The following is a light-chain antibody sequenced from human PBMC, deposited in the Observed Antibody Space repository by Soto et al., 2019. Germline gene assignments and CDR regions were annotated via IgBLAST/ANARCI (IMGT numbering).Light chain of an antibody. CDR3: QQYNSYS. CDR1: QSISSW. Sequence: DIQMTQSPSTLSASVGDRVTIICRASQSISSWLAWYQQKPGKAPKFLIYDASNLESGVPSRFSGSGSGTEFTLTISSLQPDDFATYYCQQYNSYSFGGGTKMDIK. V-gene: IGKV1-5*02. CDR2: DAS. J-gene: IGKJ4*01.